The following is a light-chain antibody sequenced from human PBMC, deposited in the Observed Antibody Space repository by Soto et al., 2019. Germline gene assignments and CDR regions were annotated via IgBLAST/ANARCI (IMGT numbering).Light chain of an antibody. CDR1: QSISSW. Sequence: DIQMTQSPSSLSASVGDRVTITCRASQSISSWLAWYQQKPGKAPKLLIYDASSLESGVPSRFSGSGSGTEFSLSISSLQPDDFATYWCQHYMNDLWTFGQGTKVDIK. V-gene: IGKV1-5*01. J-gene: IGKJ1*01. CDR2: DAS. CDR3: QHYMNDLWT.